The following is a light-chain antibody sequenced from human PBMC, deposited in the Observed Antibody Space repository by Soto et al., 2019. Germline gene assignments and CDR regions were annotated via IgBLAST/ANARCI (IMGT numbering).Light chain of an antibody. CDR1: QSVDSN. Sequence: EIVMTQSPVTLSVSPGERATLSCRASQSVDSNLAWYQQKPGQAPMLLIYGASTRATGIPARFSGSGSGTEFTLTISSLQSEDFAVYYCQQYNNWPPWTFGQGTTVEIK. V-gene: IGKV3-15*01. J-gene: IGKJ1*01. CDR2: GAS. CDR3: QQYNNWPPWT.